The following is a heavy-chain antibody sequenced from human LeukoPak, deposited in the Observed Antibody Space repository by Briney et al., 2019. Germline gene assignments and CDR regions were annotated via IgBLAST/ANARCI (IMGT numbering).Heavy chain of an antibody. D-gene: IGHD6-13*01. J-gene: IGHJ4*02. CDR2: INPNSGDT. CDR3: ARGGYSSSWYDY. Sequence: ASVKVSCKTSGYTFTGYFMHWVRQAPGQGLQWMGWINPNSGDTNYAQKFQGRVTMTRDTSITTAYMELSRLRSDDAAVYYCARGGYSSSWYDYWGQGTLVTVSS. CDR1: GYTFTGYF. V-gene: IGHV1-2*02.